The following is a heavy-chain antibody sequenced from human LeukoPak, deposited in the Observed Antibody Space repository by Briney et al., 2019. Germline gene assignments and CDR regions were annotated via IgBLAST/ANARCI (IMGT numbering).Heavy chain of an antibody. V-gene: IGHV3-7*01. Sequence: PGGSLRLSCAASGFTFSNYWMTWVRQAPGKGLEWVANINQDGGEKYYVDSVKGRFTISRDNAKNSLYLQMNSLRAEDTAVYYCLTYSSRLKPDYWGQGTLVTVSS. CDR2: INQDGGEK. CDR1: GFTFSNYW. CDR3: LTYSSRLKPDY. J-gene: IGHJ4*02. D-gene: IGHD6-13*01.